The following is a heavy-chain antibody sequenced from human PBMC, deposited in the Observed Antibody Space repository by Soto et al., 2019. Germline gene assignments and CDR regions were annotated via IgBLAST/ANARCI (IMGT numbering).Heavy chain of an antibody. D-gene: IGHD4-17*01. CDR3: VRQGPYGDHDL. CDR1: GFTLSTYT. V-gene: IGHV3-48*02. CDR2: DGAGGTI. Sequence: EVQLVESGGGLVQPGGSLKVSCVVSGFTLSTYTMNWVRQAPGKGLEWVSHDGAGGTILYADSVKGRFTVSRDNAKNSLYLQMNILRDGDTAVYYCVRQGPYGDHDLWGQGTLVTVSS. J-gene: IGHJ5*02.